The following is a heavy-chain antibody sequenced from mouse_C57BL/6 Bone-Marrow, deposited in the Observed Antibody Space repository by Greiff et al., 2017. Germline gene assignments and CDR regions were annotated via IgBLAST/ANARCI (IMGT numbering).Heavy chain of an antibody. CDR2: IDPSDSYT. D-gene: IGHD2-3*01. J-gene: IGHJ3*01. Sequence: QVQLQQPGAELVMPGASVKLSCKASGYTFTSYWMHWVKPRPGQGLEWIGEIDPSDSYTNYNQKFKGKSTLTVDKSSSTAYMQLSSLTSEDSAVYYCAREGYDGYYWFAYWGQGTLVTVSA. CDR3: AREGYDGYYWFAY. V-gene: IGHV1-69*01. CDR1: GYTFTSYW.